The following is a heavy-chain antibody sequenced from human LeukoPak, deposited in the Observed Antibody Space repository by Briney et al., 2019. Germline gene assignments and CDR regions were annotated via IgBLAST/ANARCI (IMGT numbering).Heavy chain of an antibody. CDR3: ARDLTGWGESSGYSDY. CDR1: GFTFSSYA. D-gene: IGHD3-22*01. CDR2: ISGSGGST. J-gene: IGHJ4*02. Sequence: GGSLRLSCAASGFTFSSYAMSWVRQAPGKGLGWVSAISGSGGSTYYADSVKGRFTISRDNSKNTLFLQVNSLRAEDTAVYYCARDLTGWGESSGYSDYWGQGTLVTVSS. V-gene: IGHV3-23*01.